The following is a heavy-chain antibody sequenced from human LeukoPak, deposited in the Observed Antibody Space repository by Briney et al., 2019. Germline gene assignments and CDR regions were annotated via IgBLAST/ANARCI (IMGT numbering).Heavy chain of an antibody. V-gene: IGHV4-34*01. D-gene: IGHD3-10*01. CDR3: ARGLTKRHYYGSGSYYNRKPYYFDY. Sequence: SETLSLTCAVYGGSFSGYCWSWIRQPPGKGLEWIGEINHSGSTNYNPSLKSRVTISVDTSKNQFSLKLSSVTAADTAVYYCARGLTKRHYYGSGSYYNRKPYYFDYWGQGTLVTVSS. CDR1: GGSFSGYC. J-gene: IGHJ4*02. CDR2: INHSGST.